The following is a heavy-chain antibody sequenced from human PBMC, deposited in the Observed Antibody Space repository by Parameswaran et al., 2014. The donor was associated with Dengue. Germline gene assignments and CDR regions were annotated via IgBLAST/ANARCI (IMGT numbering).Heavy chain of an antibody. V-gene: IGHV3-23*01. CDR3: AKIDGYSEYYYYGMDV. Sequence: VRQAPGKGLEWVSAISGSGGSTYYADSVKGRFTIPRDNSKNTLYLQMNSLRAEDTAVYYCAKIDGYSEYYYYGMDVWGQGTTVTVSS. J-gene: IGHJ6*02. CDR2: ISGSGGST. D-gene: IGHD3-22*01.